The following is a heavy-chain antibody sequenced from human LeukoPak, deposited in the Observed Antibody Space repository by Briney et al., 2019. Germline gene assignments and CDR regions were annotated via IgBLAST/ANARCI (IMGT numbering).Heavy chain of an antibody. D-gene: IGHD3-16*01. CDR3: ARGGSGVTRGGENDY. Sequence: ASVKVSCKASGYTFTSYYMHWVRQAPGQGLEWMGIINPSGGSTSYAQKFQGRVTMTRDTSTSTVYMELSSLRSEDAAVYYCARGGSGVTRGGENDYWGQGTLVTVSS. CDR1: GYTFTSYY. J-gene: IGHJ4*02. V-gene: IGHV1-46*01. CDR2: INPSGGST.